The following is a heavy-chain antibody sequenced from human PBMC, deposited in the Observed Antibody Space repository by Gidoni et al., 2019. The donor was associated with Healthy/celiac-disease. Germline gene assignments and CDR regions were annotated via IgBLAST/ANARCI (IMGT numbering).Heavy chain of an antibody. Sequence: QVQLVESGGGLVKPGGSLRLSCAASGFTFSAYYMSWIRQAPGKGLEWVSYISSSGSPIYYADSVKGRFTISRDNAKNSLYLQMNSLRAEDTAVYYCARDRYSGSYYRFYAFDIWGQGTMVTVSS. J-gene: IGHJ3*02. D-gene: IGHD1-26*01. CDR2: ISSSGSPI. CDR1: GFTFSAYY. V-gene: IGHV3-11*01. CDR3: ARDRYSGSYYRFYAFDI.